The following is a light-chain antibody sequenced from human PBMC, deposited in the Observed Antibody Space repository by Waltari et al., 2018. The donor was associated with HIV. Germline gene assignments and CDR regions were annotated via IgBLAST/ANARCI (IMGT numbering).Light chain of an antibody. CDR1: QSISSN. CDR2: GAN. V-gene: IGKV3-15*01. Sequence: ETVMTQSPATLSVSPGERATLSCRASQSISSNLAWYQQKPGQAPRLLIYGANTRATGVPARFSGSGSGTEFTLTISSLQSEDFAIHYCQHYNNWPPWTFGQGTKVEIK. CDR3: QHYNNWPPWT. J-gene: IGKJ1*01.